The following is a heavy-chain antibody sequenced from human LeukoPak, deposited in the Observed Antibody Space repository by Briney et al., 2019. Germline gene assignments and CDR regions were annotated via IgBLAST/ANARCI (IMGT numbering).Heavy chain of an antibody. CDR3: AILWSFDY. J-gene: IGHJ4*02. V-gene: IGHV3-49*04. CDR1: GFTFGDYA. CDR2: IRSKAYGGTT. D-gene: IGHD1-1*01. Sequence: GGSLRLSCTASGFTFGDYAMSWVRQAPGKGLEWVGFIRSKAYGGTTEYAASVKGRFTISRDDSKSIAYLQMNSLKTEDTAVYYCAILWSFDYWGQGTLVTVSS.